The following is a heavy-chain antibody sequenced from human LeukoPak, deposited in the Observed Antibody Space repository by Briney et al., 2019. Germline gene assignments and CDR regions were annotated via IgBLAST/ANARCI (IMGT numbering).Heavy chain of an antibody. Sequence: SETLSLTCTVSGGSISSYYWSWIRQPPGKGLEWIGYIYYSGSTNYNPSLKSRVTISVDTSKNQFSLKLSSVTAADTAVYYCAREGSIKSSIAAAGPRAFDIWGQGTMVTVSS. V-gene: IGHV4-59*01. J-gene: IGHJ3*02. D-gene: IGHD6-13*01. CDR2: IYYSGST. CDR3: AREGSIKSSIAAAGPRAFDI. CDR1: GGSISSYY.